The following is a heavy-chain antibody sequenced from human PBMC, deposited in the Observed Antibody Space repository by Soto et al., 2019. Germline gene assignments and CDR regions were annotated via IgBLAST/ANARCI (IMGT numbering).Heavy chain of an antibody. V-gene: IGHV1-18*04. Sequence: QVQLVQSGVEVKKPGASVKVSCKTSGYTFTSYGITWERQAPGQGLERMGWISHYKGNTYLAQKLQGRVTMTIDTATSTAYMELQSLRSNDTAVYYGAREYHSRYCSSTTCPFDYWCQGTLVTVSS. CDR1: GYTFTSYG. J-gene: IGHJ4*02. CDR3: AREYHSRYCSSTTCPFDY. D-gene: IGHD2-2*01. CDR2: ISHYKGNT.